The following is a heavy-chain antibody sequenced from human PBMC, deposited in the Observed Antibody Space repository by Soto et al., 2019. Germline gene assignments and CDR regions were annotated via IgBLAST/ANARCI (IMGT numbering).Heavy chain of an antibody. V-gene: IGHV3-30*03. Sequence: GGSLRLSCAASGFNFSSHGLHWVRQAPGKGLEWVAVISYDGSHKLSTESVKGRFTISRDNSKNSLYLQMNSLRAEDTAVYYCARGVPYCSGGSCHPNRSWFDPWGQGTLVTVSS. CDR2: ISYDGSHK. J-gene: IGHJ5*02. CDR1: GFNFSSHG. CDR3: ARGVPYCSGGSCHPNRSWFDP. D-gene: IGHD2-15*01.